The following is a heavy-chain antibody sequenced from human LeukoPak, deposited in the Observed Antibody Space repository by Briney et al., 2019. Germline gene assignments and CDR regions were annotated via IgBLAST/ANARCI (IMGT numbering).Heavy chain of an antibody. CDR3: AKDRNDFDY. V-gene: IGHV3-23*01. Sequence: GGSLRLSCAASGFTFSSYGMSWVRQAPGKGLEWVSAISGSYGRTYYADSVKGRFTISRDNSKNTVFLQMNSLRAEDSAVYYCAKDRNDFDYWGHGTLVTVSS. D-gene: IGHD1-1*01. J-gene: IGHJ4*01. CDR2: ISGSYGRT. CDR1: GFTFSSYG.